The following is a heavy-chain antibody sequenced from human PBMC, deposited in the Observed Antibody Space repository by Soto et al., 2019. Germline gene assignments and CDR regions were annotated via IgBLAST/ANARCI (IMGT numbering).Heavy chain of an antibody. V-gene: IGHV1-46*01. D-gene: IGHD3-10*01. J-gene: IGHJ6*02. Sequence: QVQLVQSGAEVKKPGASVKVSCKASGYTFTSYYMHWVRQAPGQGLEWMGIINPSGGSTSYAQKFQGRVTMTRDTSTSTVYMELSSLRSEDTAVYYCARDLVRNYYYYGMDVWGQGTTVTVSS. CDR3: ARDLVRNYYYYGMDV. CDR1: GYTFTSYY. CDR2: INPSGGST.